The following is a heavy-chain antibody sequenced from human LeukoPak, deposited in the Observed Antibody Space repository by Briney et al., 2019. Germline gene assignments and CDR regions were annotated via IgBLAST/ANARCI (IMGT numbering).Heavy chain of an antibody. CDR3: ARDDGGSYFDY. CDR1: GFTFSSYW. V-gene: IGHV3-74*01. J-gene: IGHJ4*02. D-gene: IGHD4-23*01. Sequence: GVSLRLSCAASGFTFSSYWMHWVRQAPGKGLVWVSRINSDGSSTSYADSVKGRFTISRDNAKNTLYLQMNSLRAEDTAVYYCARDDGGSYFDYWGQGTLVTVSS. CDR2: INSDGSST.